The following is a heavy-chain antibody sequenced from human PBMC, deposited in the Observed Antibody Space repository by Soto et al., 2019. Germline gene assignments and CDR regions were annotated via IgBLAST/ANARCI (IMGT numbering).Heavy chain of an antibody. Sequence: QIQLVESGGGVVQPGRSLRLSCAASGFMFHAYGMHWVRQAPGNGLEWVAVISFDGSSQYYAESVKGRFTISRDNSKNTLYLQMDSLRAEDTAVYFCVKAGTIAGTGTTPRSFDIWGRGTMVTVSS. CDR1: GFMFHAYG. J-gene: IGHJ3*02. V-gene: IGHV3-30*18. CDR3: VKAGTIAGTGTTPRSFDI. D-gene: IGHD1-1*01. CDR2: ISFDGSSQ.